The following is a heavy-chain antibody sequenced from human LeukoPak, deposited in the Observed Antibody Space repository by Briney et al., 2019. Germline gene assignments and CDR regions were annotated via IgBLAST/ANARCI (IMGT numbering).Heavy chain of an antibody. CDR1: GFTFSSYD. V-gene: IGHV3-13*01. J-gene: IGHJ3*02. Sequence: PGGSLRLSCAASGFTFSSYDMHWDRQATGKGLEWVSAIGTAGDTYYPGSVKGRFTISRENAKNSLYLQMNSLRAGDTAVYYCARAPSDDAFDIWGQGTMVTVSS. CDR2: IGTAGDT. CDR3: ARAPSDDAFDI.